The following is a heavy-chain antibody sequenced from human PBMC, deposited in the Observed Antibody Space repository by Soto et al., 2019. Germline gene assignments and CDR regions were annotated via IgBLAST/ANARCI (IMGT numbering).Heavy chain of an antibody. CDR3: AREVVFLQWFVDN. V-gene: IGHV3-30-3*01. D-gene: IGHD3-3*01. CDR2: TSSNGGTT. CDR1: GFIFGSYS. J-gene: IGHJ4*02. Sequence: QVQVMESGGGVVQPGGSLRLSYTTSGFIFGSYSMHWFRQAPGKGLEWVAGTSSNGGTTIYADSVKGRFTISRDNSKNTLYLQMTSLRVDDTAVYYCAREVVFLQWFVDNWGQGIPVTVSS.